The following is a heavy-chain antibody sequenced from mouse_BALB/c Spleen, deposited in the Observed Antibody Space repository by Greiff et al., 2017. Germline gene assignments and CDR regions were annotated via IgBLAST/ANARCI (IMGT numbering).Heavy chain of an antibody. V-gene: IGHV1-14*01. CDR1: GFTFTSYA. D-gene: IGHD1-1*01. CDR2: INRDNDGT. CDR3: ARDSSSYFAY. J-gene: IGHJ2*01. Sequence: EVQLQQSGPELVKPGASVKMSCKASGFTFTSYAMSWVQQKPGQGLEWIGYINRDNDGTKYNEKFKGKATRTTDKSSSHAYMERSSLASEDSADYDSARDSSSYFAYWGQGTTLTVSA.